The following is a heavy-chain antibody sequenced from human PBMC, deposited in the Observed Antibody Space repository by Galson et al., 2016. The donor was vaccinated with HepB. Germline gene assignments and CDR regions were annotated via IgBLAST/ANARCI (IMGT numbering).Heavy chain of an antibody. V-gene: IGHV4-31*03. CDR3: ARESSSWYQNWFDP. Sequence: TLSLTCTVSGGSFTAGGNCWTWVRQHPGKGLEWIGYISDRGSTYYNPSLKSRVTISEDTSKNQLSLELRSVSAADSAVYYCARESSSWYQNWFDPWGQGTLVTVSS. CDR1: GGSFTAGGNC. J-gene: IGHJ5*02. CDR2: ISDRGST. D-gene: IGHD6-13*01.